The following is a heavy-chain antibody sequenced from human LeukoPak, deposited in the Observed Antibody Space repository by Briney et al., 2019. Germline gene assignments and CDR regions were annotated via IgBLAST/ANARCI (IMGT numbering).Heavy chain of an antibody. J-gene: IGHJ4*02. V-gene: IGHV1-24*01. D-gene: IGHD1-26*01. CDR2: FDPEDGET. CDR3: ATDSSGVGAFDY. Sequence: ASVKVSCKVSGYTLTELSMHWVRQAPGKGLEWMGGFDPEDGETIYAQKFQGRVTMTENTSTDTAYMELSSLRSEDTAVYYCATDSSGVGAFDYWGQGTLDTVSS. CDR1: GYTLTELS.